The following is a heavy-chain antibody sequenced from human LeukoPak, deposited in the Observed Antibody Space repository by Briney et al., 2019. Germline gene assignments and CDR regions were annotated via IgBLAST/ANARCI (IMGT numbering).Heavy chain of an antibody. CDR3: ARYGFSSSWQGGWHAFDI. Sequence: ASVKVSCKASGYTLTSYYMHWVRQAPGQGLEWMGIINPTVGNTIYAQKFQGRVTMTRDMSTSTVYMELSSLRSDDTAVYYCARYGFSSSWQGGWHAFDIWGQGTMVTVSS. J-gene: IGHJ3*02. CDR1: GYTLTSYY. V-gene: IGHV1-46*01. CDR2: INPTVGNT. D-gene: IGHD6-13*01.